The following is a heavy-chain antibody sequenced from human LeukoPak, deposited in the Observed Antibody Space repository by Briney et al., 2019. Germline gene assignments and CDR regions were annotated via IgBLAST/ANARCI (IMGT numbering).Heavy chain of an antibody. D-gene: IGHD6-13*01. CDR1: GYTFTGYY. V-gene: IGHV1-2*02. J-gene: IGHJ4*02. CDR2: INPNSGGT. CDR3: ARAKYSSSWYYFDY. Sequence: GASVKVSCKASGYTFTGYYMHWVRQAPGQGLEWMGWINPNSGGTNYAQKFQGRVTMTRDTSISTAYMELSRLRSDDTAVYYCARAKYSSSWYYFDYWGQGTLVTVSS.